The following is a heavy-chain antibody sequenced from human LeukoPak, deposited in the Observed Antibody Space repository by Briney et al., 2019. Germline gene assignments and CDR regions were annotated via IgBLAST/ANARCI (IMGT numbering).Heavy chain of an antibody. Sequence: ASVKVSCKASGYTFTSYYMHWVRQAPGQGLEWMGIINPSGGSTSYAQKFQGRVTMTRDTSTSTVYMELSRLRSDDTAVYYCARQGGSYWSFDYWGQGTLVTVSS. V-gene: IGHV1-46*01. CDR3: ARQGGSYWSFDY. D-gene: IGHD1-26*01. CDR1: GYTFTSYY. CDR2: INPSGGST. J-gene: IGHJ4*02.